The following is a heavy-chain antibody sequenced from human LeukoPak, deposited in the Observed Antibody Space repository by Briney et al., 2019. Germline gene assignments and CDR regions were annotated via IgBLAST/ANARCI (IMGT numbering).Heavy chain of an antibody. CDR2: IIPIFGTA. J-gene: IGHJ6*02. Sequence: ASVKVSCKDSGGTFSSYAISWVRQAPGQGLEWMGGIIPIFGTANYAQKFQGRVTITADESTSTAYMELSSLRSEDTAVYYCARGTRRVSPHMDVWGQGTTVTVSS. CDR1: GGTFSSYA. CDR3: ARGTRRVSPHMDV. V-gene: IGHV1-69*01. D-gene: IGHD6-13*01.